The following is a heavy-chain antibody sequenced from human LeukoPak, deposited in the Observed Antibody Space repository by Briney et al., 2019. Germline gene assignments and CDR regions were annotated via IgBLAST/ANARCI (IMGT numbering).Heavy chain of an antibody. CDR1: GFTFSDYY. Sequence: GGSLRLSCAASGFTFSDYYMSWIRQAPGKGLEWVSYISSSSSYTNYADSVKGRFTISRDNAKNSLYLQMNSLRAEDTAVYYCARDPKGGSGWSYYYYGMDVWGQGTTVTVSS. J-gene: IGHJ6*02. CDR3: ARDPKGGSGWSYYYYGMDV. V-gene: IGHV3-11*06. D-gene: IGHD6-19*01. CDR2: ISSSSSYT.